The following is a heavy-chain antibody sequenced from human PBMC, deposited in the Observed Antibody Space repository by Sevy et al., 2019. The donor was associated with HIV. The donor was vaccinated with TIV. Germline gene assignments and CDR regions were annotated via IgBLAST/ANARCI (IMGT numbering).Heavy chain of an antibody. Sequence: GGSLRLSCAASGFTFSDYYMSWIRQAPGKGLDWVSYISNSGNTIKYADSVKGRFTISRDNAKNSLYLQMNSLRAEDTAVYYCAREMSISRGDLDYWGQGTLVTVSS. D-gene: IGHD3-22*01. J-gene: IGHJ4*02. CDR2: ISNSGNTI. CDR3: AREMSISRGDLDY. V-gene: IGHV3-11*01. CDR1: GFTFSDYY.